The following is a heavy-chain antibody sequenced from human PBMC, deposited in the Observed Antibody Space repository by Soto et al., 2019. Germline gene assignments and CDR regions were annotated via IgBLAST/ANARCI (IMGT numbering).Heavy chain of an antibody. D-gene: IGHD2-15*01. CDR1: GGTFSSYA. CDR3: ARGGLYCSGGSCYSYYFDY. J-gene: IGHJ4*02. V-gene: IGHV1-69*13. CDR2: IIPIFGTA. Sequence: EAAVKVSCKASGGTFSSYAISWVRQAPGQGLEWMGGIIPIFGTANYAQKFQGRVTITADESTSTAYMELSSLRSEDTAVYYCARGGLYCSGGSCYSYYFDYWGQGTLVTVSS.